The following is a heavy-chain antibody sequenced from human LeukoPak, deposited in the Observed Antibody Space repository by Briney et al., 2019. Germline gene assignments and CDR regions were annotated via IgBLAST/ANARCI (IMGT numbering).Heavy chain of an antibody. D-gene: IGHD2-15*01. CDR3: ARVKLGPDCSGGSCSRDNWFDP. V-gene: IGHV4-39*07. CDR1: GGSISSSSYY. Sequence: SETLSLTCTVSGGSISSSSYYWGWIRQPPGKGLEWIGSIYYSGSTYYNPSLKSRVTISVDTSKNQFSLKLSSVTAADTAVYYCARVKLGPDCSGGSCSRDNWFDPWGQGTLVTVSS. CDR2: IYYSGST. J-gene: IGHJ5*02.